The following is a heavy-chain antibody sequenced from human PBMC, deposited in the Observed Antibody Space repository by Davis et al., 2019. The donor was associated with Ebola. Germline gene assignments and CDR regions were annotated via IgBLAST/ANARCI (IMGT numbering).Heavy chain of an antibody. V-gene: IGHV3-23*01. J-gene: IGHJ3*01. Sequence: GESLKISCAASGFTFSSYAMSWVRQAPGKGLEWVSTLGTSADTYYSDSVKGRFTISRDNYKNILHLEMNSLRVEDTAMYYCAKDTSNIWFDVWGPGTMVTVSS. CDR3: AKDTSNIWFDV. D-gene: IGHD6-13*01. CDR1: GFTFSSYA. CDR2: LGTSADT.